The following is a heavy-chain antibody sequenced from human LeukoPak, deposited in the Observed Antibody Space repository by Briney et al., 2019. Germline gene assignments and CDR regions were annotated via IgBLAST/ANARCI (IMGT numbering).Heavy chain of an antibody. CDR2: ISNGGNI. D-gene: IGHD3-16*01. Sequence: PGGSLRLSCAASGFSFSSYAMSWVRQAPGKGLEWISAISNGGNIYYADSVRGRFTISRDNSKSMLYLQMNSLRAEDTAVYYCARRGEYPRSPRKSFFDYWGQGILVTVSS. V-gene: IGHV3-23*01. CDR3: ARRGEYPRSPRKSFFDY. CDR1: GFSFSSYA. J-gene: IGHJ4*02.